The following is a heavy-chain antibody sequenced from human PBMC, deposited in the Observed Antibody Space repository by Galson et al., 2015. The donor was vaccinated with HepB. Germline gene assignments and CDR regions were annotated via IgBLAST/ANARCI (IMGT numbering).Heavy chain of an antibody. CDR1: GFTFSNYG. D-gene: IGHD2-2*01. CDR2: ISYDGSNK. V-gene: IGHV3-30*18. CDR3: AKARSGGKRTSPFDY. J-gene: IGHJ4*02. Sequence: SLRLSCAASGFTFSNYGMHWVRQAPGKGLEWVAVISYDGSNKYYADSVKGRFTISRDNSKNTLFLQMNSLRAEDTAVYYCAKARSGGKRTSPFDYWGQGTLVTVSS.